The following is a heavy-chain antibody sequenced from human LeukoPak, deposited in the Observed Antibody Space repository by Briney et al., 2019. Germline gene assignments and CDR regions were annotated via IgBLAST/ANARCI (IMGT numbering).Heavy chain of an antibody. CDR1: GGSISSYY. D-gene: IGHD2-15*01. CDR3: ARGYCSGGSCYYFDY. J-gene: IGHJ4*02. CDR2: IYYSGST. Sequence: SETLSLTCTVSGGSISSYYWSWIRQPPGKGLEWIGYIYYSGSTNYNPSLKSRVTISVVTSKNQFSLKLSSVTAADTAVYYCARGYCSGGSCYYFDYWGQGTLVTVSS. V-gene: IGHV4-59*01.